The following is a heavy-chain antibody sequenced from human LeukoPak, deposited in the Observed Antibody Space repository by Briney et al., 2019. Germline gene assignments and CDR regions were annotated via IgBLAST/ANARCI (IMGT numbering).Heavy chain of an antibody. J-gene: IGHJ3*02. CDR3: ARHRLHRLYYDSGGYYHDAFDI. V-gene: IGHV1-46*01. Sequence: ASVKVPCKASGYTFTSYYMHWVRQAPGQGLEWMGIINPSGGSTSYAQKFQGRVTMTRDMSTSTVYMELSSLRSEDTAVYYCARHRLHRLYYDSGGYYHDAFDIWGQGTMVTVSS. CDR1: GYTFTSYY. D-gene: IGHD3-22*01. CDR2: INPSGGST.